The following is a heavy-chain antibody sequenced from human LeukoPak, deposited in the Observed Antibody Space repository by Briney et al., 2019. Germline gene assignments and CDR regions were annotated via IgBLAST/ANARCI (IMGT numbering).Heavy chain of an antibody. D-gene: IGHD1-26*01. V-gene: IGHV4-38-2*02. Sequence: SETLSLTCTVSGYSISSGYYWGWSRQPPGKGLEWIGSIYHSGSTYYNPSLKSRVTISVDTSKNQSSLKLSSVTAADTAVYYCARFRVGDWGQGTLVTVSS. CDR3: ARFRVGD. J-gene: IGHJ4*02. CDR1: GYSISSGYY. CDR2: IYHSGST.